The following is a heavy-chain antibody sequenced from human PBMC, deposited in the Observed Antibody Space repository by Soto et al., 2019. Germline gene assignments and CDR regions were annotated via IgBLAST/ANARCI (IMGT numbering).Heavy chain of an antibody. CDR1: GFTFSSYG. J-gene: IGHJ4*02. CDR2: ISYDGSNK. D-gene: IGHD5-18*01. CDR3: TKDLGCYGYVFDY. V-gene: IGHV3-30*18. Sequence: QVQLVESGGGVVQPGRSLGLSCAASGFTFSSYGMHWVRQAPGKGLEWVAVISYDGSNKYYADSVKGRFTNSRDNSKTPPNRQMNRIRAEHTAGYYCTKDLGCYGYVFDYWGQEPLVTVSS.